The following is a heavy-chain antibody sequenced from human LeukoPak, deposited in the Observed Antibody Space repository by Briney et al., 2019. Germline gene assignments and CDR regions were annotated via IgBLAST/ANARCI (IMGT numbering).Heavy chain of an antibody. J-gene: IGHJ4*02. CDR1: GGSISSYY. Sequence: SETLSLTCTVSGGSISSYYWSWIRQPAGKGLEWIGRIYTSGSTNYNPSLKSRVTMSVDTSKNQFSLKLSSVTAADTAVYYCVRVIAAAGTVINLAFDYWGQGTLVTVSS. CDR3: VRVIAAAGTVINLAFDY. V-gene: IGHV4-4*07. CDR2: IYTSGST. D-gene: IGHD6-13*01.